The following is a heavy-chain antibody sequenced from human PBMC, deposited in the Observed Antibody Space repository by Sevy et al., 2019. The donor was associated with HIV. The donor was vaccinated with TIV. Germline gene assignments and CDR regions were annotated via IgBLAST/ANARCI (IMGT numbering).Heavy chain of an antibody. Sequence: GGSLRLSCAASVFTFSSYWMSWVRQAPGKGLEWVANIKQDGSEKYYVDSVKGRFTISRDNAKNSLYLQMNSLRAEDTAVYYCARDVGKQHIFDYWGQGTLVTVSS. CDR3: ARDVGKQHIFDY. V-gene: IGHV3-7*01. D-gene: IGHD6-13*01. CDR1: VFTFSSYW. CDR2: IKQDGSEK. J-gene: IGHJ4*02.